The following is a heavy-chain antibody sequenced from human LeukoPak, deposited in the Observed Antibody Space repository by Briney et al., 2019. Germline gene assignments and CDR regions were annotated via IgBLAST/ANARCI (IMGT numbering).Heavy chain of an antibody. D-gene: IGHD4-17*01. J-gene: IGHJ5*02. Sequence: SVKVSCKSSGGSFSTYTISWVRQPPGQRPDRMGGILPGLPTPNYSQKFQGRVTISADEYTSTAYMELNSLRSDDTAMYYCARSTNYGDGWFGPWGQGTLVTVSS. V-gene: IGHV1-69*13. CDR2: ILPGLPTP. CDR1: GGSFSTYT. CDR3: ARSTNYGDGWFGP.